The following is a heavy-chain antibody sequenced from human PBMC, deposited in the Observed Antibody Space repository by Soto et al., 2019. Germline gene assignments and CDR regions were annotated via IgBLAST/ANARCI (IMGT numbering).Heavy chain of an antibody. CDR2: ISGSGGST. J-gene: IGHJ6*02. CDR3: AKPIFGLDTAMVTGLGMDV. CDR1: GFTFSSYA. Sequence: GGSLRLSCAASGFTFSSYAMSWVRQAPGKGLEWVSAISGSGGSTYYADSVKGRFTISRDNSKNTLYLQMNSLRAEDTAVYYCAKPIFGLDTAMVTGLGMDVWGQGTTVTVSS. D-gene: IGHD5-18*01. V-gene: IGHV3-23*01.